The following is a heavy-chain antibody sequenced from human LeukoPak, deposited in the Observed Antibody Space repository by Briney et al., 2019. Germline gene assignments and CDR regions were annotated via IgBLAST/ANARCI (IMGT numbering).Heavy chain of an antibody. CDR3: ARDPVAPAVFDY. CDR1: GGSISSSSYY. CDR2: IYYSGST. J-gene: IGHJ4*02. D-gene: IGHD4-23*01. Sequence: SETLSLTCTVSGGSISSSSYYWGWIRQPPGKGLEWIGSIYYSGSTYYNPSLKSRVTISVDTSKNQFSLKLSSVTAADTAVYYCARDPVAPAVFDYWGQGTLVTVSS. V-gene: IGHV4-39*02.